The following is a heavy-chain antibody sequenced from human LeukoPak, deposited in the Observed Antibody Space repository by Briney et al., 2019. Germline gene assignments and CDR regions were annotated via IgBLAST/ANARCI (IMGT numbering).Heavy chain of an antibody. V-gene: IGHV3-30*02. CDR1: GFSFSSYG. Sequence: GGSLRLSCAASGFSFSSYGMHWVRQAPGKGLEWVAFIRYDGTNKYYADSAKGRFTISRDNSKNTLYVQMNSLRAEDTAVYYCAKDGDSSGYDLSYWGQGTLVTVSS. CDR3: AKDGDSSGYDLSY. J-gene: IGHJ4*02. D-gene: IGHD3-22*01. CDR2: IRYDGTNK.